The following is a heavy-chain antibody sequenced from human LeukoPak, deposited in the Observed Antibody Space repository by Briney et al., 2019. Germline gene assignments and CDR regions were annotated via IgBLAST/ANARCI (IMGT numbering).Heavy chain of an antibody. CDR1: GFTFSNYG. D-gene: IGHD3-10*01. CDR3: ATKYYFGSGSYSFYFDS. CDR2: ISYDGNNK. Sequence: PGGSLRLSCAASGFTFSNYGMHWVRQAPGKGLEWVALISYDGNNKYYPDSVKGRFTISRDNSKNTLYLQMNSLRAEDAAVYYCATKYYFGSGSYSFYFDSWGQGTLVTVSS. J-gene: IGHJ4*02. V-gene: IGHV3-30*03.